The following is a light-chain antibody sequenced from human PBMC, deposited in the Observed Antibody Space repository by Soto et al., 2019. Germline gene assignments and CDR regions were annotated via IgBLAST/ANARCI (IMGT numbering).Light chain of an antibody. J-gene: IGLJ1*01. CDR3: SSYTSSSTSRYV. CDR2: DVS. Sequence: QSVLTQPASVSGSPGQSITISCTGTSSDVGGYNYVSWYQQHPGKAPKLMIYDVSNRPSGVSNRFSGSKSGNTASLTISGLQAEYESDYYCSSYTSSSTSRYVFGTGTKVTVL. V-gene: IGLV2-14*01. CDR1: SSDVGGYNY.